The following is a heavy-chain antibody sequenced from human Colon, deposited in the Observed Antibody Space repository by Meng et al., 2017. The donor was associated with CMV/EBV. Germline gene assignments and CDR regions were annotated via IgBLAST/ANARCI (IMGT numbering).Heavy chain of an antibody. D-gene: IGHD2-2*01. CDR1: GGSVSSGSYY. J-gene: IGHJ1*01. V-gene: IGHV4-61*01. CDR2: IYYSGST. CDR3: ASSGFGFCSSTSCLGH. Sequence: SETLSLTCTVSGGSVSSGSYYWSWIRQPPGKGLEWIGYIYYSGSTNYNPSLKSRVTISVDTSKNQFSLKLSSVTAADTAVYYCASSGFGFCSSTSCLGHWGQGTLVTVSS.